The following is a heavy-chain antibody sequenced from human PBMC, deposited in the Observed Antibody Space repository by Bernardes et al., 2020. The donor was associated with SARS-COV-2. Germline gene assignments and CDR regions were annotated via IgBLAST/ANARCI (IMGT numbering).Heavy chain of an antibody. J-gene: IGHJ4*02. V-gene: IGHV2-5*02. Sequence: SGNTLLKPTQPITLTCPFSLFSLSPAGVGVAWIRQPPGKALEWLALIYWDDDQRYSPSLRSRLTITKDTSKRQVVLTMTNMDPVDTATYYCAHRASFYDDDDFYYSGFDYWGQGTLVTVSS. D-gene: IGHD3-22*01. CDR3: AHRASFYDDDDFYYSGFDY. CDR1: LFSLSPAGVG. CDR2: IYWDDDQ.